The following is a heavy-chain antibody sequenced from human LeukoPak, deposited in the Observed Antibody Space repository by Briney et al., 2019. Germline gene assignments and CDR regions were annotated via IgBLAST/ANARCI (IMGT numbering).Heavy chain of an antibody. CDR1: GFTFDDYA. Sequence: GGSLRLSCAASGFTFDDYAMHWVRQAPGKGLEWVSGISWNSGSIGYADSVKGRFTISRDNAKNSLYLQMNSLRAEDTALYYCAKDSAPHGHYFDYWGQGTLVTVSS. J-gene: IGHJ4*02. CDR3: AKDSAPHGHYFDY. V-gene: IGHV3-9*01. CDR2: ISWNSGSI.